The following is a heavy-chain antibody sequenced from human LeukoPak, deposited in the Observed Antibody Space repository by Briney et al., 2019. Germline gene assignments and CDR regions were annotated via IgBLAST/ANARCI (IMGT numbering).Heavy chain of an antibody. CDR2: ISGSGDRT. V-gene: IGHV3-23*01. CDR3: ARRFRITIFGVALDY. J-gene: IGHJ4*02. Sequence: GGSLRLSCAASGFTFSSYGMSWVRQAPGKGLEWVSAISGSGDRTYYADSVKGRFTISRDNSKNTLYLQMNSLSAEDTAVYYCARRFRITIFGVALDYWGQGTLVTVSS. CDR1: GFTFSSYG. D-gene: IGHD3-3*01.